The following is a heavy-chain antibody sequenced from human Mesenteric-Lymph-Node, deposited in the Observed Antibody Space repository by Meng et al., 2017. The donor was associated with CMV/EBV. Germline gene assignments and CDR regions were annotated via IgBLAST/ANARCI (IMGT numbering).Heavy chain of an antibody. D-gene: IGHD1-26*01. CDR1: GFRFTTYW. V-gene: IGHV5-51*01. Sequence: GESLKISCKGSGFRFTTYWLGWVRQRPGKGLEWMGIIYTGDSDTTYSPAFQGQVTISVDKSISTAFLQWTSLMASDTAMYYFARRSGGYRPDFDYWGQGTLVTVSS. CDR2: IYTGDSDT. CDR3: ARRSGGYRPDFDY. J-gene: IGHJ4*02.